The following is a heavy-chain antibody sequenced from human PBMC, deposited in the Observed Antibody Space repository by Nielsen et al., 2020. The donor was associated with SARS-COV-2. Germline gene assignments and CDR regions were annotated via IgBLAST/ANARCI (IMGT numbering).Heavy chain of an antibody. CDR3: ATWETYYYDVSGFAN. CDR1: GVSVNSAAYY. D-gene: IGHD3-22*01. CDR2: IYYSGSS. V-gene: IGHV4-31*03. J-gene: IGHJ4*02. Sequence: SETLSLTCTVSGVSVNSAAYYWSWIRQHPGKGLEWIGYIYYSGSSYYNPSLESRVTISVDTSKNQFSLRLNSVTVADTAVYFCATWETYYYDVSGFANWGQGTLVTVSS.